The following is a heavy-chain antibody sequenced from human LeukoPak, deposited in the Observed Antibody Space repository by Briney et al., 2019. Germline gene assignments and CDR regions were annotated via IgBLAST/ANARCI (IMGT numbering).Heavy chain of an antibody. CDR3: ARLTATAHNMDV. V-gene: IGHV5-51*01. D-gene: IGHD1-14*01. Sequence: GESLKISCKGSGYTFTRYWIGWVRQMPGKGLEWMGIIYPGDSDTRYSPSFQGQVTISADKSINTAYVQWSRLRASDTAMYYCARLTATAHNMDVWGKGTTATVSS. CDR2: IYPGDSDT. CDR1: GYTFTRYW. J-gene: IGHJ6*03.